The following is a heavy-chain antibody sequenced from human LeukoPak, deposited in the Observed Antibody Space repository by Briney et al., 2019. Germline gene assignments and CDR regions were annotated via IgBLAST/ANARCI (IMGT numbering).Heavy chain of an antibody. CDR1: GYTFTSYG. Sequence: ASVKVSCKASGYTFTSYGISWVRQAPGQGLEWMGWISAYNGNTNYAQKLQGRVTITADKSTSTAYMELSSLRSEDTAVYYCARDPVHDYGDYEVGYYFDYWGQGTLVTVSS. V-gene: IGHV1-18*01. CDR3: ARDPVHDYGDYEVGYYFDY. J-gene: IGHJ4*02. CDR2: ISAYNGNT. D-gene: IGHD4-17*01.